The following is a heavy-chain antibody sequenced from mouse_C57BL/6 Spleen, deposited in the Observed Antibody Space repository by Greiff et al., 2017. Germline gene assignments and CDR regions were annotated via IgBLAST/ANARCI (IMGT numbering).Heavy chain of an antibody. D-gene: IGHD2-4*01. Sequence: EVQRVESGGGLVQPKGSLKLSCAASGFTFNTYAMHWVRQAPGKGLEWVARIRHKSSNYATYYAESVKDRFTISRDDSQSMLYLQMNNLKTEDTAMYYCVRDWDYDYEDWYFDVWGTGTTVTVSS. J-gene: IGHJ1*03. V-gene: IGHV10-3*01. CDR3: VRDWDYDYEDWYFDV. CDR1: GFTFNTYA. CDR2: IRHKSSNYAT.